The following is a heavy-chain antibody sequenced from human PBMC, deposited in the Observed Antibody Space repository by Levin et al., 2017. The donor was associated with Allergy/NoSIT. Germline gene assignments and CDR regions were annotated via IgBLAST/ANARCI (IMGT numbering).Heavy chain of an antibody. CDR3: AKDGPAIGY. V-gene: IGHV3-30*18. D-gene: IGHD2-15*01. J-gene: IGHJ4*02. CDR2: ISYDGSKK. Sequence: GGSLRLSCAASGFTFSSYGMHWVRQAPGKGLEWVAVISYDGSKKYYADSVKGRFTISRDNSKNTLYLQMNSLRAEDTAVYYCAKDGPAIGYWGQGTLVTVSS. CDR1: GFTFSSYG.